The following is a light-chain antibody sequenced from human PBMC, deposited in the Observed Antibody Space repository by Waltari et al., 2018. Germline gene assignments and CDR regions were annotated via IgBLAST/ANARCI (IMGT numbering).Light chain of an antibody. Sequence: QAALTQPRSASGSPGQSVTISCTGTSSDIGGYNYVSWYQQHPGTAPKLMIYEVNKRPSGVSDRFSGSKSGNTASLTISGLQAEDEADYYCNSYAGSNTFLFGGGTRLTVL. CDR1: SSDIGGYNY. CDR2: EVN. J-gene: IGLJ2*01. CDR3: NSYAGSNTFL. V-gene: IGLV2-8*01.